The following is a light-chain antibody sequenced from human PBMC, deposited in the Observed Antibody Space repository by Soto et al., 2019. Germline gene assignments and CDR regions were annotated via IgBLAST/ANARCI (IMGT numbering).Light chain of an antibody. Sequence: DIVLTQSPESLAVSLGERATVNCKSSQSLLYSPHNYNYLAWYQQKPEQPPRLIIYWASTRESGVPDRFSGSGSGTDFTLTISSLQAEDLAVYYCQQCHTLPYTFGQGTMLEI. CDR1: QSLLYSPHNYNY. CDR2: WAS. CDR3: QQCHTLPYT. J-gene: IGKJ2*01. V-gene: IGKV4-1*01.